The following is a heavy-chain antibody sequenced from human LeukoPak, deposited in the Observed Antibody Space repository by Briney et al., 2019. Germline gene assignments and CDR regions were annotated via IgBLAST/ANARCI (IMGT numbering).Heavy chain of an antibody. CDR1: GYTFTSYG. CDR3: ARVYTATGIWYCDL. J-gene: IGHJ2*01. V-gene: IGHV1-18*01. Sequence: ASVKVSCKASGYTFTSYGISWVRQAPGQGLEWMGWISAHNGNTNYAQNLQGRVTMTTDTSTRTAYMELRSLRSDDTALYYCARVYTATGIWYCDLWGRGTLVSVSS. CDR2: ISAHNGNT. D-gene: IGHD2-8*01.